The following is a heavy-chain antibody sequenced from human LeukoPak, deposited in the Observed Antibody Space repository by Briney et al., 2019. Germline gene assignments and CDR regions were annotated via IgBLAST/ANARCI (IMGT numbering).Heavy chain of an antibody. CDR2: IYPGDSDT. CDR3: ATVAGYAKNWFDP. CDR1: GYSFTNYW. Sequence: GESLKISCKGSGYSFTNYWIGWVRQMPGKGLVWMGSIYPGDSDTRYSPSFRGQVTISADKSINTAFLQWSSLKASDTAIYYCATVAGYAKNWFDPWGQGTLVTVSS. V-gene: IGHV5-51*01. J-gene: IGHJ5*02. D-gene: IGHD5-12*01.